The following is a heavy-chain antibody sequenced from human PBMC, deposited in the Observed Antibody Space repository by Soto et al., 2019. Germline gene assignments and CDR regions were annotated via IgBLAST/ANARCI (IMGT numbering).Heavy chain of an antibody. D-gene: IGHD2-8*01. CDR2: ISSTGGST. Sequence: EGQLLESGGGLVQPGRSLRLSCAAAGFTFRSYAMSWVRQAPGKGLEWVSGISSTGGSTYYADSVKGRFTISRDNSKNTLYLQINSLRAEDTAVYYCAKDNGPPGTRDWYFDLWGRGTLVTVSS. J-gene: IGHJ2*01. V-gene: IGHV3-23*01. CDR1: GFTFRSYA. CDR3: AKDNGPPGTRDWYFDL.